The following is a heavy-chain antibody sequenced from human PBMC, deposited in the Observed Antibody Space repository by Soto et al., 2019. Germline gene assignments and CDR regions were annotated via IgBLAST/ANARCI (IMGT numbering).Heavy chain of an antibody. CDR2: IKSKTDGGTT. J-gene: IGHJ6*02. CDR1: GFTFSNAW. V-gene: IGHV3-15*01. Sequence: EVQVVESGGGLVKPGGSLRLSCAASGFTFSNAWMSWVRQAPGKGLEWVGRIKSKTDGGTTDYAAPVKGRFTISRDNAKNSLYLQMNSLRAEDTAVYYCARDQYYYYDFWSDGEVVWGQGTTVTVSS. D-gene: IGHD3-3*01. CDR3: ARDQYYYYDFWSDGEVV.